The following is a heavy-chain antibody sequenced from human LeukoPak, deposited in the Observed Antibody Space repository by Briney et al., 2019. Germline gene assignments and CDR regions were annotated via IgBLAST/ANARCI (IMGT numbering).Heavy chain of an antibody. Sequence: SQALSLTCNVSGVSVSDGRYYWTWIRQHPGKGLEWIGYKYYSGSAKYNPSLKSRLTISIDTSKNQFSLQLSSVTAADTATYYCATPYCSSISCLDVFNMWGQGTRVTVSS. D-gene: IGHD2-2*01. CDR2: KYYSGSA. V-gene: IGHV4-31*03. J-gene: IGHJ3*02. CDR3: ATPYCSSISCLDVFNM. CDR1: GVSVSDGRYY.